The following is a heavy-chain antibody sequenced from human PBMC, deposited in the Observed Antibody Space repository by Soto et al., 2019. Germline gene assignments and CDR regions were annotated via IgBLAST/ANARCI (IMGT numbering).Heavy chain of an antibody. CDR2: INHSGST. D-gene: IGHD3-10*01. Sequence: QVQLQQWGAGLLKPSETLSLTCAVYGGSFSGYYWSWIRQPPGKGLEWIGEINHSGSTNYNPSLKSRVTISVDTSKNQFSLKLSAVTAADTAVYYCARGRYYGSGSYSPSPYYFDYWGQGTLVTVSS. CDR1: GGSFSGYY. CDR3: ARGRYYGSGSYSPSPYYFDY. V-gene: IGHV4-34*01. J-gene: IGHJ4*02.